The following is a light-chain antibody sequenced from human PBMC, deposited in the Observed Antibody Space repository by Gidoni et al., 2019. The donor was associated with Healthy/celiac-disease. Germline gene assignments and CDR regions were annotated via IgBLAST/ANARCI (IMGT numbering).Light chain of an antibody. CDR3: QQYYKTKT. V-gene: IGKV4-1*01. Sequence: DIVMTQSPDSLAVSLGERATINCKSSQSVLYSSNNKNYLAWYQQKPGQPPKLLIYWASTRESGVPDRFSGSGSGTDFTLTISSLQAEDVAVYYCQQYYKTKTFGQGTKVEIK. CDR2: WAS. CDR1: QSVLYSSNNKNY. J-gene: IGKJ1*01.